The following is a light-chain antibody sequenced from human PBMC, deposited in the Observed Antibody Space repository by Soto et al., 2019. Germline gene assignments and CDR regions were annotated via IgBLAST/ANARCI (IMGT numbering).Light chain of an antibody. Sequence: DLQVTQAPFTLSASVGGRGPITWRASQSISSWLAWYQQKPGKAPKLLIYDASSLESGVPSRFSGSGSGTEFTLTISSLQPDDFATYYCQQYNSYLWTFGQGTKVDNK. V-gene: IGKV1-5*01. CDR3: QQYNSYLWT. CDR1: QSISSW. J-gene: IGKJ1*01. CDR2: DAS.